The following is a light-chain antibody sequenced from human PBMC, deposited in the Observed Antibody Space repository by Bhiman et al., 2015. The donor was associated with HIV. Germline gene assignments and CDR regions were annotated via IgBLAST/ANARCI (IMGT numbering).Light chain of an antibody. Sequence: QSVLTQPPSVSAAPGQKVTISCTGTSSDIGDSDSVSWYQQRPGKAPKLMIYEVIKRPSGVPDRFSGSKSGNTASLTVSGLQAEDEADYYCSSYTISSSLVFGRGAKLTVL. CDR1: SSDIGDSDS. V-gene: IGLV2-8*01. CDR3: SSYTISSSLV. J-gene: IGLJ2*01. CDR2: EVI.